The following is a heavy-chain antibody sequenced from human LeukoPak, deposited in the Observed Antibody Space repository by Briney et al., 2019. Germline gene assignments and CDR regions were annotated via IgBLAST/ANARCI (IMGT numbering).Heavy chain of an antibody. V-gene: IGHV4-4*02. Sequence: PSETLSLTCTVSGDSITAPKWWSCVRQAPGEGLEWIGEIYHDRTTSFNPSLKSRLTISVDKSANQFFLNLNSVSATDTAVYYCVGRGLYGGTWLFEYWGQGALVTVSS. D-gene: IGHD2-8*01. J-gene: IGHJ4*02. CDR1: GDSITAPKW. CDR2: IYHDRTT. CDR3: VGRGLYGGTWLFEY.